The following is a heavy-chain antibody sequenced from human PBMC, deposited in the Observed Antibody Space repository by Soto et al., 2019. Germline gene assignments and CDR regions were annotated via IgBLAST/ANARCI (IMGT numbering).Heavy chain of an antibody. D-gene: IGHD5-12*01. CDR3: VTAVRGYNANGDL. J-gene: IGHJ6*02. CDR2: IKADGTEK. V-gene: IGHV3-7*03. Sequence: VQLVESGGDLVQPGGSLRLSCVGSGFTFSSYWMGWVRQTPGKGLEWVATIKADGTEKYHVDSVKGRFTFSRDNAKTSVYLEMNSLRAEDTAVYYCVTAVRGYNANGDLWGQGTTVTVSS. CDR1: GFTFSSYW.